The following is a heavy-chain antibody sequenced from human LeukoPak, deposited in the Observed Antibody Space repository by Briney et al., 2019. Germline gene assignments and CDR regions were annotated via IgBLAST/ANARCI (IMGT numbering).Heavy chain of an antibody. V-gene: IGHV1-8*01. D-gene: IGHD1-1*01. CDR3: ARSPMGYPDY. CDR1: GYTFTSYD. Sequence: ASVKVSCKASGYTFTSYDIHWVRQATGQGLEWMGWMNPNSGKTGYAQRFQGRVTITRNTSISTAYMELSSLRSEDTAVYYCARSPMGYPDYWGQGTLVTVSS. CDR2: MNPNSGKT. J-gene: IGHJ4*02.